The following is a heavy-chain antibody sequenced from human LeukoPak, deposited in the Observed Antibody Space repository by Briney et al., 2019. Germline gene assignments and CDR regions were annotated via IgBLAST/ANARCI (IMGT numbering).Heavy chain of an antibody. V-gene: IGHV3-49*03. CDR1: GFTFGDYA. J-gene: IGHJ4*02. CDR2: IRSKPYGGTT. D-gene: IGHD3-22*01. Sequence: GGSLRLSCSASGFTFGDYAMTWFRQAPGKGLEWVGFIRSKPYGGTTEYAASVKGRFTISRDDSKSIGYLQMNSLKTEDTAVYYCTMYYYDEGGYRLPTDYWGQGTLVTVSS. CDR3: TMYYYDEGGYRLPTDY.